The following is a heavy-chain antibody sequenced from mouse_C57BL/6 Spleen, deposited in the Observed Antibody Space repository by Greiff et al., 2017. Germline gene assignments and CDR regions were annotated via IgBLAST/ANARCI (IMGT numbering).Heavy chain of an antibody. Sequence: QVQLQQPGAELVRPGTSVKLSCKASGYTFTSYWMHWVKQRPGQGLEWIGVIDPSDSYTNYNQKVKGKATLTVDTSSSTAYMQLSSLTSEDSAVYYCARDYDGRCAYWGQGTLVTVSA. CDR2: IDPSDSYT. D-gene: IGHD1-1*01. CDR1: GYTFTSYW. J-gene: IGHJ3*01. V-gene: IGHV1-59*01. CDR3: ARDYDGRCAY.